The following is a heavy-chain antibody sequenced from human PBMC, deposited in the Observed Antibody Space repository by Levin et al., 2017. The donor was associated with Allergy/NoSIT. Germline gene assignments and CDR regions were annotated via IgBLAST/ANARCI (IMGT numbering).Heavy chain of an antibody. V-gene: IGHV1-18*01. CDR2: ISTHNGNT. D-gene: IGHD6-13*01. CDR1: GYTFTSYD. CDR3: ARGGAATGYHY. Sequence: AASVKVSCKASGYTFTSYDISWVRQAPGQGLEWMAWISTHNGNTNYAQKFQGRATMSTDTSTSTAYMELRSLRSDDTAVYFCARGGAATGYHYWGQGTLVTVSS. J-gene: IGHJ4*02.